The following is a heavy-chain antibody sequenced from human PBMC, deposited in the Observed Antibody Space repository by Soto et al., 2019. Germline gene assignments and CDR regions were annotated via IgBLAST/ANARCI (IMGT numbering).Heavy chain of an antibody. J-gene: IGHJ3*02. CDR1: GGSISSYY. CDR3: AREKGVPDAFDI. V-gene: IGHV4-59*01. Sequence: SETLSLTCTVSGGSISSYYWSWIRQPPGKGLEWIGYIYYSGSTNYNTSLKSRVTISVDTSKNKFSLKLSSVTAAETAVYYCAREKGVPDAFDIWGQGTMVTVSS. D-gene: IGHD1-1*01. CDR2: IYYSGST.